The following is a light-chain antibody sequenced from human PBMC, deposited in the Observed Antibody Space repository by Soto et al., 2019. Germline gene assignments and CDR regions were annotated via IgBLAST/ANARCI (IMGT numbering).Light chain of an antibody. J-gene: IGKJ1*01. CDR2: GAS. CDR1: QSISNN. V-gene: IGKV3-15*01. Sequence: EIVMTQSPATLSVSPGERATLSCRASQSISNNLAWYQQKPGQAPSLLFYGASNRASGVPARFSGSGSGTEFTLTISSLQSEDFAIYYCHQYNGWPRTCGQGTKGDIK. CDR3: HQYNGWPRT.